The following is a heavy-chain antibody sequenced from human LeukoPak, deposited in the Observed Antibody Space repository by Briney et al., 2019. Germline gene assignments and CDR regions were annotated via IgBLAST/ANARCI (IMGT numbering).Heavy chain of an antibody. J-gene: IGHJ6*03. V-gene: IGHV4-39*07. Sequence: SETLSLTCILSGGSFSSNSYYWGWIRQPPGKGLEWIGSIYFSGSTYHNPSLKSRVTTSADMSKNQFSLKLSSVTAADTAVYYCARSVEGYCSGGSCYSYYYYMDVWGKGTTVTVSS. D-gene: IGHD2-15*01. CDR1: GGSFSSNSYY. CDR3: ARSVEGYCSGGSCYSYYYYMDV. CDR2: IYFSGST.